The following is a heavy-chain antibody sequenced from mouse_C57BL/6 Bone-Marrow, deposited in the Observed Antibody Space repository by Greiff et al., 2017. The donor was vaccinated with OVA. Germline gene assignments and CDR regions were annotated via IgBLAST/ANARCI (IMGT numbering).Heavy chain of an antibody. J-gene: IGHJ4*01. CDR3: ARWLLAHAMDY. D-gene: IGHD2-3*01. Sequence: VQLQQPGAELVKPGASVKLSCKASGYTFTSYWMHWVKQRPGHGLEWIGMIHPNSGSTNYNEKFKSKATLTVDKSSSTAYMQLSSLTSEDSAVYYCARWLLAHAMDYWGQGTSVTVSS. CDR1: GYTFTSYW. V-gene: IGHV1-64*01. CDR2: IHPNSGST.